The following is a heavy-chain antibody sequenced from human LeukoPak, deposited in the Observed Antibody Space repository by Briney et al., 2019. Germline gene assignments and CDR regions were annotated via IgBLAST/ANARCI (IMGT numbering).Heavy chain of an antibody. CDR1: GFTFSSYA. J-gene: IGHJ4*02. Sequence: GGSLRLSCAASGFTFSSYAMHWVRQAPGKGLEWVAVISYDGSNKYYADSVKGRFTISRDNSKNTLYLQMNSLRAEDTAVYYCARDRRYLYFDYWGQGTLVTVSS. CDR3: ARDRRYLYFDY. D-gene: IGHD1-1*01. V-gene: IGHV3-30*19. CDR2: ISYDGSNK.